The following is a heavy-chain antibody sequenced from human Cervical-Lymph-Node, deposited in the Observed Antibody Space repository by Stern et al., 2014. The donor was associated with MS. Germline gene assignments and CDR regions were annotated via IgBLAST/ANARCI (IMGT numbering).Heavy chain of an antibody. CDR2: IVPILDIA. V-gene: IGHV1-69*09. CDR3: ARDINDYGGNTVFDY. D-gene: IGHD4-23*01. CDR1: GGTFSRYN. Sequence: QVQLEESGAEVKKPGSSVKVSCKASGGTFSRYNINWVRQAPGQGLEWMGRIVPILDIANFAQKFQGRVTITADKSSITANMELSSLRAEDTAVYYCARDINDYGGNTVFDYWGQGTLVTVSS. J-gene: IGHJ4*02.